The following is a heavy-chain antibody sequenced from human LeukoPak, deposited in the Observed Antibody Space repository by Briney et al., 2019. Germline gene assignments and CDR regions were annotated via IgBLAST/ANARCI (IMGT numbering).Heavy chain of an antibody. CDR2: INSDGSNT. Sequence: GGSLRLSCAASEFAFSSYWMHWVRQAPGKGLVWVSRINSDGSNTTYADSVKGRFTISRDNSKNTLYLQMNSLRAEDTAVYYCAKVSEMTTAKGVLDYWGQGTLVTVSS. CDR1: EFAFSSYW. V-gene: IGHV3-74*01. J-gene: IGHJ4*02. CDR3: AKVSEMTTAKGVLDY. D-gene: IGHD5-24*01.